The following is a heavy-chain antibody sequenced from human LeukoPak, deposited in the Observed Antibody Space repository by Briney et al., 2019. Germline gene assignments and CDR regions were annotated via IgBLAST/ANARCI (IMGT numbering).Heavy chain of an antibody. D-gene: IGHD5-18*01. V-gene: IGHV1-46*01. CDR2: INIPTGDII. Sequence: ASVKVSCKASGYTFTNYYMHWVRQAPGQGLEWMGLINIPTGDIITYAQKFQGRFTMTRDMSTSTLYMDLSSLTNDDTAVYYCARRPSSYDYDFWGQGTLVTVSS. CDR1: GYTFTNYY. CDR3: ARRPSSYDYDF. J-gene: IGHJ4*02.